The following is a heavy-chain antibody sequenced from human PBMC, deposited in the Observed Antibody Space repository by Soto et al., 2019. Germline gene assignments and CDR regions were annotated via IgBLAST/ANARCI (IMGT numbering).Heavy chain of an antibody. CDR1: GRSFSGYY. CDR2: INHSGSI. J-gene: IGHJ4*02. Sequence: QVQLQQWGAGLLKPSETLSLTCAVYGRSFSGYYWTWSRQPPGKGLEWIGEINHSGSINYNPSLKSRLTISVDTSKNQFSLKLRSVTAADTAVYYCARGWGSGVFDYWGQGTLVTVSS. D-gene: IGHD7-27*01. CDR3: ARGWGSGVFDY. V-gene: IGHV4-34*01.